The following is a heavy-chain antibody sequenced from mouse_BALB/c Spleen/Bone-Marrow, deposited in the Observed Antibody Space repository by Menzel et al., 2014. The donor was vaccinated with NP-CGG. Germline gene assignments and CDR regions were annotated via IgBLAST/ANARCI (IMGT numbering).Heavy chain of an antibody. CDR1: GFTFSDYY. V-gene: IGHV5-4*02. CDR2: ISDGGSYT. D-gene: IGHD1-1*01. J-gene: IGHJ3*01. Sequence: EVHLVESGGGLVKPGGSLKLSCAASGFTFSDYYMYWVRQTPEKRLEWVATISDGGSYTYCPDSVKGRFTISRDNAKNNLYLQMSSLKSEDTAMYYCVLRWFAYWGQGTLVTVSA. CDR3: VLRWFAY.